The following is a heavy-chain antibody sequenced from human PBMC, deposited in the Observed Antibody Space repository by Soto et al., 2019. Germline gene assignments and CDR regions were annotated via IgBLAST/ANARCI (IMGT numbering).Heavy chain of an antibody. V-gene: IGHV4-59*08. J-gene: IGHJ4*02. CDR2: IFHSGST. D-gene: IGHD1-7*01. Sequence: SETLSLTCTVSGGSLSSYYLSWIRQPPGEGLEWIGYIFHSGSTNYNPSLKSRVTISEDTSKNQFSLKLSFVTAADTAMYYCARGIRGTTGIDSWGQGTLVTVSS. CDR1: GGSLSSYY. CDR3: ARGIRGTTGIDS.